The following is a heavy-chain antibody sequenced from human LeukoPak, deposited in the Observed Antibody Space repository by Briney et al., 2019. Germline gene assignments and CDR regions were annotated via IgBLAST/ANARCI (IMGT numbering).Heavy chain of an antibody. V-gene: IGHV3-74*01. CDR1: GFTFSSYW. D-gene: IGHD1-26*01. CDR3: ARGSYYSFSDC. CDR2: INSDGGST. J-gene: IGHJ4*02. Sequence: GGSLRLSCAASGFTFSSYWMHWVRQPPGKGLVWVSRINSDGGSTSYADSVKGRFTVSRDNAKNTLYLQMSSLRAEDTAVYFCARGSYYSFSDCWGQGTLVTVSS.